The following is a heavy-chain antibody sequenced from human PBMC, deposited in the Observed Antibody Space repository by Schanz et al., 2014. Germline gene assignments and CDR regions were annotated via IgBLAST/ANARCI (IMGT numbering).Heavy chain of an antibody. CDR2: MNPDSGNT. J-gene: IGHJ4*02. Sequence: QVQLEQSGAEAKKPGASVRVSCKASGYTFTSYDFNWVRQAPEQGLEWMGWMNPDSGNTGYAQKFQGRVAMTRNTSMSTAYIELHILTSEDTAVYYCARGRTFDYWGQGTLVTVSS. V-gene: IGHV1-8*01. CDR3: ARGRTFDY. CDR1: GYTFTSYD.